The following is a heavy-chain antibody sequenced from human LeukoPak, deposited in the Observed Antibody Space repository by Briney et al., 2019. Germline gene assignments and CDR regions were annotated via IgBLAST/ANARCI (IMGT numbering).Heavy chain of an antibody. J-gene: IGHJ5*02. CDR1: GFTFSSYA. V-gene: IGHV3-23*01. Sequence: PGGSLRLSCAASGFTFSSYAMSWVRQAPGKGLEWVSTLSGSGITTYYADSVKGRFTISRDNSKNTLYLQMNSLRAEDTAVYYCARVQYYGSGSYYNWFDPWGQGTLVTVSS. CDR3: ARVQYYGSGSYYNWFDP. D-gene: IGHD3-10*01. CDR2: LSGSGITT.